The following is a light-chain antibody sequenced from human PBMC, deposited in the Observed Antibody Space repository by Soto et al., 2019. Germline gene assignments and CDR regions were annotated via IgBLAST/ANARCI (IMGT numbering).Light chain of an antibody. Sequence: QSPVTLSVSPGERDTLSCRASQSVSSNLAWYQQKPGQAPRLLIYGASNRATGIPDRFSGSGSGTDFTLTISRLEPEDFAVYYCQQYGSSGTFGQGTNVDIK. J-gene: IGKJ1*01. V-gene: IGKV3-20*01. CDR3: QQYGSSGT. CDR1: QSVSSN. CDR2: GAS.